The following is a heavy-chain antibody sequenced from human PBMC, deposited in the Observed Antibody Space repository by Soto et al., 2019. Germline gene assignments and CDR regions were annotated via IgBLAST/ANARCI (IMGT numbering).Heavy chain of an antibody. CDR2: SSGSGGST. Sequence: EVQLLESGGGLVQPGGSLSLSCAASGFTFSSYDMSWVRQAPGKVLEWVSASSGSGGSTYYADSVKGRFTISRDNSKNTLYRQMNSLRAEDTAVDYCAKDGGDCSGGSCYLCGFDPWGQGTLVTVSS. V-gene: IGHV3-23*01. D-gene: IGHD2-15*01. J-gene: IGHJ5*02. CDR1: GFTFSSYD. CDR3: AKDGGDCSGGSCYLCGFDP.